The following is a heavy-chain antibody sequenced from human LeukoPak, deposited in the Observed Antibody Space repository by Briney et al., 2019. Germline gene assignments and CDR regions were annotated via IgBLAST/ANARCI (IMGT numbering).Heavy chain of an antibody. CDR3: ARASSGYDTNWFDP. V-gene: IGHV1-18*01. CDR2: ISAYNGNT. CDR1: GYTFTSYG. J-gene: IGHJ5*02. Sequence: GASVKVSCKASGYTFTSYGISWVRQAPGQGLEWMGWISAYNGNTNYAQKLQGRVTMTTDTSTSTAYMELRSLRSDDTAVYYCARASSGYDTNWFDPWGQGTLVTVSS. D-gene: IGHD5-12*01.